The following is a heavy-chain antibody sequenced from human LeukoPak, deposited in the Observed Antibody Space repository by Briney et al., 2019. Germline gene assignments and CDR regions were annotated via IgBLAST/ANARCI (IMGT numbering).Heavy chain of an antibody. V-gene: IGHV4-38-2*02. CDR2: IYYSGST. Sequence: SETLSLTCTVSGYSISSGYYWGWIRQPPGKGLEWIGGIYYSGSTYYNPSLKSRVTISVDTSKNQFSLKLSSVTAADTAVYYCAREVSDGTYYYYMDVWGKGTTVTVSS. CDR1: GYSISSGYY. D-gene: IGHD1-26*01. J-gene: IGHJ6*03. CDR3: AREVSDGTYYYYMDV.